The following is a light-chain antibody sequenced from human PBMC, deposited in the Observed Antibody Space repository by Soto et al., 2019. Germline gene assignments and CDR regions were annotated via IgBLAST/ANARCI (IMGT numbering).Light chain of an antibody. V-gene: IGKV3-11*01. CDR3: QHRVTALF. Sequence: IVLTQSPDTLSLSLGERATLSCRASQSVGSYLGWYQQKAGQAPRLLMSDVSKRATGIPARFSGSGSGTVSTLTITRLDADDAAVYFRQHRVTALFFGGGTKVEIK. J-gene: IGKJ4*01. CDR1: QSVGSY. CDR2: DVS.